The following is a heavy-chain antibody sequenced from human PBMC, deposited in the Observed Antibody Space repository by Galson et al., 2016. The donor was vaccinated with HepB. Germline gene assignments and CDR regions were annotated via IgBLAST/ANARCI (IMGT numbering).Heavy chain of an antibody. J-gene: IGHJ3*01. V-gene: IGHV4-39*01. CDR2: VFYSGDT. CDR1: NGSISTIRYY. Sequence: SETLSLTCTVSNGSISTIRYYWGWVRQTPGKGLEWIGSVFYSGDTYYNPPLKSRVTISIDTAKNQFSVSFSSVTAADTAVYYCARLYGTPEDAFDLWGQGTVVTVSS. CDR3: ARLYGTPEDAFDL. D-gene: IGHD3-10*01.